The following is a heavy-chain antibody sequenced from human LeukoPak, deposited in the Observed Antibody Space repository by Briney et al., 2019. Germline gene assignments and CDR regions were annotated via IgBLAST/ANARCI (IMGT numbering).Heavy chain of an antibody. CDR2: IKQDGSEK. V-gene: IGHV3-7*01. CDR3: ARGNTIRTDYDSSGYVFDY. Sequence: GGSLRLSCAASGFTFSSYWMGWVRQAPGKGLEWVANIKQDGSEKYYVDSVKGRFTISRDNAKNSLYLQMNSLRAENTAVYYCARGNTIRTDYDSSGYVFDYWGQGTLVTVSS. D-gene: IGHD3-22*01. CDR1: GFTFSSYW. J-gene: IGHJ4*02.